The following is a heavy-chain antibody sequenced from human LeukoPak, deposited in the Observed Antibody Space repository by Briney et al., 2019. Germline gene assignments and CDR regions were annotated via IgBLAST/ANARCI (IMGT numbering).Heavy chain of an antibody. CDR3: ARDADYGGSPDAFDV. D-gene: IGHD4-23*01. J-gene: IGHJ3*01. CDR1: GFTVSSNH. V-gene: IGHV3-53*01. Sequence: GGSLRLSCAASGFTVSSNHMSWVRQASGKGLKWVSIIYSGGTTYYADSVKGRFTISRDNSKNTLYLQMNTLRAEDTAVYYCARDADYGGSPDAFDVWGRGTIVTVSS. CDR2: IYSGGTT.